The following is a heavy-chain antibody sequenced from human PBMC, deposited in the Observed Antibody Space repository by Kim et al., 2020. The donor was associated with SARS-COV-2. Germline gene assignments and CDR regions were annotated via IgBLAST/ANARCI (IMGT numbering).Heavy chain of an antibody. J-gene: IGHJ3*02. D-gene: IGHD1-1*01. CDR2: VTGTGSKT. Sequence: GGSLRLSCAASGFTFSSYAMSWVRQAPGKRLEWVSSVTGTGSKTYYADSVRGRFTISRDNSKNALYVQMNSLRAEDTALYYCARQRGYDFDMWGQGTMVTVSS. CDR1: GFTFSSYA. V-gene: IGHV3-23*01. CDR3: ARQRGYDFDM.